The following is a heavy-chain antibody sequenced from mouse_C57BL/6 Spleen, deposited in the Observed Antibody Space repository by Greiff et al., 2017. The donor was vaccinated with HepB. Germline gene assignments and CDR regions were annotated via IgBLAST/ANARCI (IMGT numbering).Heavy chain of an antibody. J-gene: IGHJ3*01. CDR1: GYTFTDHT. V-gene: IGHV1-78*01. CDR3: AREDYSNPRGWFAY. Sequence: VKVVESDAELVKPGASVKISCKVSGYTFTDHTIHWMKQRPEQGLEWIGYIYPRDGSTKYNEKFKGKATLTADKSSSTAYMQLNSLTSEDSAVYFCAREDYSNPRGWFAYWGQGTLVTVSA. CDR2: IYPRDGST. D-gene: IGHD2-5*01.